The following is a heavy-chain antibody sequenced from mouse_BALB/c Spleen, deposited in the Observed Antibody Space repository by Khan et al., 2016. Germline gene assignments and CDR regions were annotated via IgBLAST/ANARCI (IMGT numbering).Heavy chain of an antibody. V-gene: IGHV8-12*01. CDR2: IYWDDDK. Sequence: QVTLKESGPGILQPSQTLGLTCSFSGFSLSTSGLGVSWIRQPSGKGLEWLPHIYWDDDKRYNPSLNSRLTISKDTFSNHVFLKITSLATADSATYCCARRGGDYFDNWGQGTTLAVSS. CDR3: ARRGGDYFDN. J-gene: IGHJ2*01. CDR1: GFSLSTSGLG.